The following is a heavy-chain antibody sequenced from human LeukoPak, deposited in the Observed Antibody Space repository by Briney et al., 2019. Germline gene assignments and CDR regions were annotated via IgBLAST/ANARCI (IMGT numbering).Heavy chain of an antibody. Sequence: PGGSLRLSCAASGFTFSSYAMHWVRQAPGKGLEWEAVISYDGSNKYYADSVKGRFTISRDNSKNTLYLQMNSLRAEDTAVYYCARDEGNDYGDYDDYWGQGTLVTVSS. CDR3: ARDEGNDYGDYDDY. D-gene: IGHD4-17*01. V-gene: IGHV3-30-3*01. CDR2: ISYDGSNK. J-gene: IGHJ4*02. CDR1: GFTFSSYA.